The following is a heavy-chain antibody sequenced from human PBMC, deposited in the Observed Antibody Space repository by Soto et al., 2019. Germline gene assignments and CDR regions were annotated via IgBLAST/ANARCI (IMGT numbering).Heavy chain of an antibody. D-gene: IGHD5-18*01. CDR3: ARGGIQLWPFDY. CDR2: INNSGST. J-gene: IGHJ4*02. V-gene: IGHV4-34*01. Sequence: QVQLQQWGAGLLKPSETLSLTCAVYGGSFSGYYWSWIRQPPGKGLEWIGEINNSGSTNYNPSLKSRVTISVDTSKNQFSLKLSSVTAADTAVYYCARGGIQLWPFDYWGQGTLVTVSS. CDR1: GGSFSGYY.